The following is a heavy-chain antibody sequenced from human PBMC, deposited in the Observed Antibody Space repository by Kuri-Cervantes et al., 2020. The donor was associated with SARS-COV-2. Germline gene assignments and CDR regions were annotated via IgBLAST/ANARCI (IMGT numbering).Heavy chain of an antibody. CDR1: GGSFSGYY. J-gene: IGHJ4*02. V-gene: IGHV4-34*01. Sequence: SETLSLTCAIYGGSFSGYYWSWIRQPPGKGLEWIGEINHSGSTNYNPSLKSRVTISVDTSKNQFSLKLSSVTAADTAVYFCAGEAVVAGGGTDNWGQGTLVTVSS. D-gene: IGHD2-15*01. CDR3: AGEAVVAGGGTDN. CDR2: INHSGST.